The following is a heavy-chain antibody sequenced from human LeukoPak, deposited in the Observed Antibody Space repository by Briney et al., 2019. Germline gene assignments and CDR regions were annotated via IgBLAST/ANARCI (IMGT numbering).Heavy chain of an antibody. CDR2: IRRRAYGGAA. Sequence: GVSLRLSCTTSGFAFDDFAMSWVRQPAGKGLEWVGFIRRRAYGGAAEYAASVKGRFIISRDDSKGIAYLQMNSLKTEDTAVYYCSRNGLVDFDYWGQGSRVIVSS. V-gene: IGHV3-49*04. CDR3: SRNGLVDFDY. CDR1: GFAFDDFA. J-gene: IGHJ4*02.